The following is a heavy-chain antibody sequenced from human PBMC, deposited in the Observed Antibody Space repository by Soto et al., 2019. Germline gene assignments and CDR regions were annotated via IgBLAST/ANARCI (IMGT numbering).Heavy chain of an antibody. Sequence: LSLTCTVSGCSISSYYMCWIRQPPGKGLEWIGYIYYSGSTNYNPSLKSRVTISVDRSKNQFSLKLSSVTAADTAVYYCARRYGGNFDYWGQGTLVTVSS. D-gene: IGHD1-26*01. CDR1: GCSISSYY. CDR3: ARRYGGNFDY. J-gene: IGHJ4*02. V-gene: IGHV4-59*01. CDR2: IYYSGST.